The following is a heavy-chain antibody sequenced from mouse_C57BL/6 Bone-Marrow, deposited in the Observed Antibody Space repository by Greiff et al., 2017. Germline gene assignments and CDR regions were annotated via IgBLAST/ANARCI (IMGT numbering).Heavy chain of an antibody. V-gene: IGHV7-3*01. CDR3: ARYNIYDGYPSWFAY. Sequence: EVQLVESGGGLVQPGGSLSLSCAASGFTFTDYYMSWVRQPPGKALEWLGFIRNKANGYTTEYSASVKGRFTISRDNSQSILYLQMNALRAEDSATYYCARYNIYDGYPSWFAYWGQGTLVTVSA. J-gene: IGHJ3*01. CDR1: GFTFTDYY. D-gene: IGHD2-3*01. CDR2: IRNKANGYTT.